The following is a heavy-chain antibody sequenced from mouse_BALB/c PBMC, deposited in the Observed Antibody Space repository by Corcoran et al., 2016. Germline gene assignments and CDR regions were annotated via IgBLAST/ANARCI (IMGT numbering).Heavy chain of an antibody. CDR2: IWWDDVK. J-gene: IGHJ3*01. CDR3: ARIAAYDGYYEFAY. V-gene: IGHV8-8*01. Sequence: QVTLKESGPGLLQPSQTLSRTCSFSGFSLSTSGMGVGWIRQPSGKGLEWLAHIWWDDVKRYHPALKSRLTISKDTSSSQVFLKFASVDTADTSAYYCARIAAYDGYYEFAYWGQGTVVTVSA. D-gene: IGHD2-3*01. CDR1: GFSLSTSGMG.